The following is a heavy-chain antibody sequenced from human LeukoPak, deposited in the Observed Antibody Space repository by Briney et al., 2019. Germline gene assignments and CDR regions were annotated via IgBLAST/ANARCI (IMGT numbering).Heavy chain of an antibody. CDR1: GFTFSNYW. CDR3: ATGTMVRGVITDIDY. J-gene: IGHJ4*02. CDR2: IKEDGSEK. V-gene: IGHV3-7*03. D-gene: IGHD3-10*01. Sequence: PGGSLRLSCVASGFTFSNYWMSWVRQAPGKGLECVANIKEDGSEKYYVDSVKGRFTISRDNSKNTLFLQMNSLRAEDTAVYYCATGTMVRGVITDIDYWGQGTLVTVSS.